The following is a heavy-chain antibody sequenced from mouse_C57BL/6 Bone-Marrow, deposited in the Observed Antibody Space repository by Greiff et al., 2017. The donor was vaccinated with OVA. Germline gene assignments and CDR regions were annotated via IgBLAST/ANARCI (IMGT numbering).Heavy chain of an antibody. CDR3: ARASNYFYAMDY. CDR2: SRNKANDYTT. D-gene: IGHD2-5*01. CDR1: GFTFSDFY. Sequence: EVQVVESGGGLVQSGRSLRLSCATSGFTFSDFYMEWVRQAPGKGLEWIAASRNKANDYTTEYSASVKGRFIVSRDTSQSILYLQMNALRAEDTAIYYCARASNYFYAMDYWGQGTSVTVSS. V-gene: IGHV7-1*01. J-gene: IGHJ4*01.